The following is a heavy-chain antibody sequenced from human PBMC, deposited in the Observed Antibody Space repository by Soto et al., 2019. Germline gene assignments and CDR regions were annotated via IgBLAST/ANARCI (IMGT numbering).Heavy chain of an antibody. D-gene: IGHD3-22*01. Sequence: LSLTCTVSGGSINSGDYYWSWIRQPPGKGLEWIGNLYYTGSTYYNPSLKSRVTISVDTSKKQFSLMVTSVTAADTAVYYCARYRYSDSLKEYYFDYWGQGTLVTVSS. V-gene: IGHV4-30-4*01. J-gene: IGHJ4*02. CDR3: ARYRYSDSLKEYYFDY. CDR1: GGSINSGDYY. CDR2: LYYTGST.